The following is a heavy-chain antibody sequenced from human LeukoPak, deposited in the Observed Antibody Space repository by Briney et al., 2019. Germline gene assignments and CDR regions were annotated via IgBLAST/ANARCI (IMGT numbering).Heavy chain of an antibody. CDR1: GLSFSSFE. CDR3: ARCVKVAGYYYYGMDV. J-gene: IGHJ6*02. CDR2: TSSSGLTI. V-gene: IGHV3-48*03. D-gene: IGHD6-19*01. Sequence: PGGSLRLSCAASGLSFSSFEMNWVRQAPGKGLEWVSYTSSSGLTIYYADSVKGRFTISRDNAKNSLYLQMNSLRAEDTAVYYCARCVKVAGYYYYGMDVWGQGTTVTVSS.